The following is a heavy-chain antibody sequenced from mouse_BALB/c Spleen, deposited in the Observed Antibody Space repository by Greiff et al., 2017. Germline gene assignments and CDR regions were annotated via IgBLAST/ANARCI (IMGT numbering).Heavy chain of an antibody. CDR2: IWAGGST. Sequence: VQLKESGPGLVAPSQSLSITCTVSGFSLTSYGVHWVRQPPGKGLEWLGVIWAGGSTNYNSALMSRLSISKDNSKSQVFLKMNSLQTDDTAMYYCANTGFDYWGQGTTLTVSS. D-gene: IGHD4-1*01. J-gene: IGHJ2*01. V-gene: IGHV2-9*02. CDR1: GFSLTSYG. CDR3: ANTGFDY.